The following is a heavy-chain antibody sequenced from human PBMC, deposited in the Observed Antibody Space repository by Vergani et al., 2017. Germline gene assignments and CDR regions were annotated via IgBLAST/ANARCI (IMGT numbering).Heavy chain of an antibody. CDR1: GDSISSGGYY. Sequence: QVQLQQWGAGLVKPSQTLSLICTVSGDSISSGGYYWSWIRQHPGKGLEWIGYIYYSGSTYYNPSLKSRVTISVDTSKNQFSLKLSSVTAADTAVYYCAGTLVGATSWFDPWGQGTLVTVSS. J-gene: IGHJ5*02. V-gene: IGHV4-31*03. D-gene: IGHD1-26*01. CDR3: AGTLVGATSWFDP. CDR2: IYYSGST.